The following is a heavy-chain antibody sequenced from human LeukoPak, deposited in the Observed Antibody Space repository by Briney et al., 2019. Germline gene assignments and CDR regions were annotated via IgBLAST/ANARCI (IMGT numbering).Heavy chain of an antibody. CDR1: GFTFSSYG. CDR3: ARATGDGRHAFDI. V-gene: IGHV3-30*02. J-gene: IGHJ3*02. Sequence: GGSLRLSCAASGFTFSSYGMHWVRQAPGKGLEWVAFIRYDGSNKYYADSVKGRFTISRDNANNSLYLQMNSLRAEDTAVFYCARATGDGRHAFDIWGQGTIVTVSS. D-gene: IGHD1-14*01. CDR2: IRYDGSNK.